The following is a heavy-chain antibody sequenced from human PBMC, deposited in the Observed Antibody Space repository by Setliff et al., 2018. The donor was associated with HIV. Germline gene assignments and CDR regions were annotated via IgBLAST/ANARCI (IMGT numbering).Heavy chain of an antibody. CDR1: GGSISSHY. J-gene: IGHJ4*01. V-gene: IGHV4-59*11. Sequence: SQTLSLTCTVSGGSISSHYWSWIRQPPGKGLEWIGSIYYSGSTNHNPSLKNRVTISVDTSKNQFSLRLSSVTSADTAVYYCARGVTSPFATGIWGHGTLVTVSS. CDR2: IYYSGST. CDR3: ARGVTSPFATGI. D-gene: IGHD2-2*01.